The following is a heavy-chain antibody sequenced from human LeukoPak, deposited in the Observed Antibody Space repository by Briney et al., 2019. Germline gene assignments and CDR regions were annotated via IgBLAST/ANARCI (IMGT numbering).Heavy chain of an antibody. V-gene: IGHV1-2*02. CDR2: INPNSGGT. D-gene: IGHD3-3*01. CDR1: GYTFTGYY. J-gene: IGHJ4*02. CDR3: ARAGDFGVVIPFDY. Sequence: GASVKVSCKASGYTFTGYYMHWVRQAPGQGLEWMGWINPNSGGTNYAQKFQGRVTMTRDTSISTAYMELSRLRSDDTAVYYCARAGDFGVVIPFDYWGQGTLVTVSS.